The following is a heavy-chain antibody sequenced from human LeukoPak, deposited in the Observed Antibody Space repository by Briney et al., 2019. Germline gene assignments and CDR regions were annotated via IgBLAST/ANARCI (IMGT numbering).Heavy chain of an antibody. J-gene: IGHJ3*02. CDR2: IIPIFGTA. CDR3: ARPLRSGYYYNAFDI. V-gene: IGHV1-69*05. CDR1: GGTFSSYA. Sequence: SVKVSCKASGGTFSSYAISWVRQAPGQGLEWMGMIIPIFGTANYAQKFQGRVTITTDESTSTAYMELSSLRSEDTAVYYCARPLRSGYYYNAFDIWGQGTMVTVSS. D-gene: IGHD3-22*01.